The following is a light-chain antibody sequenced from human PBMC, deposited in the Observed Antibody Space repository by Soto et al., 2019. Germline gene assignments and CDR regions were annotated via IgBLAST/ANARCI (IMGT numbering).Light chain of an antibody. Sequence: PGERVTLSCRASQSVSSSSLTSFQQKPGQAPRLLIYGASTRATSIPARFSGSGSGTDFTLTISSLQPEDFAVYYCQQDYNLPLTFGGGTKVDIK. CDR3: QQDYNLPLT. CDR1: QSVSSSS. J-gene: IGKJ4*01. V-gene: IGKV3D-7*01. CDR2: GAS.